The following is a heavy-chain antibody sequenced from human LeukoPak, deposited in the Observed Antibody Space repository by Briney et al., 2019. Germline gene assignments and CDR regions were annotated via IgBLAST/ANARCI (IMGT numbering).Heavy chain of an antibody. CDR1: GFTFSSYA. J-gene: IGHJ6*02. CDR3: ARAGPEVSPADPYYYGMDV. CDR2: ISYDGSNK. D-gene: IGHD2-2*01. V-gene: IGHV3-30-3*01. Sequence: GGSLRLSCAASGFTFSSYAMHWVRQAPGKGLEWVAVISYDGSNKYYADSVKGRFTISRDNSKNTLYLQMNSLRAEDTAVYYCARAGPEVSPADPYYYGMDVWGQGTTVTVSS.